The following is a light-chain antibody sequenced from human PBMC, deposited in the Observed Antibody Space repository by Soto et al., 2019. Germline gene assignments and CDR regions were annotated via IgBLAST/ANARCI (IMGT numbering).Light chain of an antibody. V-gene: IGLV2-8*01. CDR3: GTWDSSLSIFV. CDR2: EVS. J-gene: IGLJ1*01. Sequence: QSALTQPPSASGSPGQSVTISCTGTSSEVGGYDYVSWYQQHPGKVQKLMNYEVSKRPSGVPDRFSGSKSGTSATLGITGFQTGDEADYYCGTWDSSLSIFVFGTGTKATVL. CDR1: SSEVGGYDY.